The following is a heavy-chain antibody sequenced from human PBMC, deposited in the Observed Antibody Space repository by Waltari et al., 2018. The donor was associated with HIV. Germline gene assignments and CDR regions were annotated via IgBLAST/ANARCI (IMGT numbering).Heavy chain of an antibody. J-gene: IGHJ4*02. D-gene: IGHD3-10*01. Sequence: QVQLQESGPGLVKPSETLSLTCAVSGYSISSGYYWGWIRQPPGKGLEWLGNVHPRGATTYNPSLESRGSISLDTSANKFSLKLTSVTAADTAVYYCARYGSGTSFEYWGQGARVTVSS. CDR2: VHPRGAT. CDR1: GYSISSGYY. CDR3: ARYGSGTSFEY. V-gene: IGHV4-38-2*01.